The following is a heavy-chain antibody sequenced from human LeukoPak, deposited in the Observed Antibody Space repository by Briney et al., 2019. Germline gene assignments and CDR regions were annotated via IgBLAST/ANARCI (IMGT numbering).Heavy chain of an antibody. Sequence: LVSSWTSACSFISYYLQWLIQAPGREGVGWIGSIYTSGSINYNPSLKRRVTMSVDTSKNQFSMTLSSVTAADTAVYYCASATYGSGSYYVSWGQGTLVTVSS. CDR3: ASATYGSGSYYVS. D-gene: IGHD3-10*01. CDR1: CSFISYYL. J-gene: IGHJ4*02. CDR2: IYTSGSI. V-gene: IGHV4-4*07.